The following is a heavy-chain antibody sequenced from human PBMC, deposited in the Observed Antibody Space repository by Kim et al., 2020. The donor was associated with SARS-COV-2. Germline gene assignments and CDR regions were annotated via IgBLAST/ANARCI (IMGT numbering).Heavy chain of an antibody. CDR3: ARDPALEMATQY. J-gene: IGHJ4*02. V-gene: IGHV1-69*01. CDR2: A. Sequence: ANYDQKFQGRVTITANESTSTAYMELSSLRSEDTAVYYCARDPALEMATQYWGQGTLVTVSS. D-gene: IGHD5-12*01.